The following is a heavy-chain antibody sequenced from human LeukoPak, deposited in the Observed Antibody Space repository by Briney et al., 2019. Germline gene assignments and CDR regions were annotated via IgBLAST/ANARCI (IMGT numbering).Heavy chain of an antibody. CDR3: VGSLGY. Sequence: PGGSLRLSCKASGFTFSHYWMSWVRQVPGKGPEWVANIKQDSSASFYLDSMKGRVTISRDNAKNSLYLQMYSLRVEDTAVYYCVGSLGYWGQGTLVTVSS. D-gene: IGHD3-16*01. CDR1: GFTFSHYW. V-gene: IGHV3-7*01. J-gene: IGHJ4*02. CDR2: IKQDSSAS.